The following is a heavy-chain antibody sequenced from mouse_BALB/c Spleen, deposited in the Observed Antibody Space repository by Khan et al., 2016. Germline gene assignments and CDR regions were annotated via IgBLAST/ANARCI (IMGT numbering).Heavy chain of an antibody. J-gene: IGHJ2*01. CDR1: GYSIPSHYS. V-gene: IGHV3-1*02. CDR3: ATGTSGYWYYFDY. Sequence: VQLMESGPDLVKPSQSLSLTCTVTGYSIPSHYSWHWIRHFPGNKLEWMGYIHYSGSTNYNPSLKSRISITRDTSKNQFFLQLNSVTTEDTATYYCATGTSGYWYYFDYWGQGTPLTVSS. D-gene: IGHD3-1*01. CDR2: IHYSGST.